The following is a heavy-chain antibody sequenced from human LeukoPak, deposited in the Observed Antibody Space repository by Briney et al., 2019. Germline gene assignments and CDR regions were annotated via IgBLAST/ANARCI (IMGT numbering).Heavy chain of an antibody. CDR1: GFTFSSYW. J-gene: IGHJ4*02. CDR2: IKYDGSEK. Sequence: PXXSLRLSCAASGFTFSSYWMSWVRQAPGKGLEWVANIKYDGSEKFYVDSVKGRLTISRDNAKNSLYLHMNSLRAEDTAVYYCARGSGEYYDFWSGWDYWGQGTLVTVSS. D-gene: IGHD3-3*01. V-gene: IGHV3-7*01. CDR3: ARGSGEYYDFWSGWDY.